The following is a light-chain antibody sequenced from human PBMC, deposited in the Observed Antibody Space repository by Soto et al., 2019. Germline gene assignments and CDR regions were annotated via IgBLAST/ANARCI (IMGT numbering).Light chain of an antibody. Sequence: SYELTQPLSVSVALGQTARITCGGDNIGSKNVHWYQQKPGQAPVVVIYRDTNRPSRIPERFSGSSSGNTATLTISRAQAGEEADYYCQVWDSSLVVFGGGTKVTVL. J-gene: IGLJ2*01. CDR1: NIGSKN. V-gene: IGLV3-9*01. CDR2: RDT. CDR3: QVWDSSLVV.